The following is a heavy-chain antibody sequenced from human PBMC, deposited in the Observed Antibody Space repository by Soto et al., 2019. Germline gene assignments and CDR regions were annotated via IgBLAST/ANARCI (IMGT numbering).Heavy chain of an antibody. CDR3: AKDSPGGDFTVTTQVYYYYMDV. J-gene: IGHJ6*03. CDR2: ISGSGGST. Sequence: GGSLRLSCAASGFTFSSYAMSWVRQAPGKGLEWVSAISGSGGSTYYADSVKGRFTISRDNSKNTLYLQMNSLRAEDTAVYYCAKDSPGGDFTVTTQVYYYYMDVWGKGTTVTVSS. D-gene: IGHD4-4*01. CDR1: GFTFSSYA. V-gene: IGHV3-23*01.